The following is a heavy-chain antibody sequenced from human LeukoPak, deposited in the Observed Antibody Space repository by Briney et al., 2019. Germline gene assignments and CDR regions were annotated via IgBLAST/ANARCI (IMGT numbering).Heavy chain of an antibody. J-gene: IGHJ4*02. CDR3: ARDDDGIDY. CDR2: INPKSGGT. Sequence: GASVKVSCKASGYTFTGYYIHWARQAPGQGLEWMGWINPKSGGTNYAQKFQGRVTMTRETSISTAYMELTSLTSDDTAVYYCARDDDGIDYWGQGTLVIVSS. V-gene: IGHV1-2*02. CDR1: GYTFTGYY. D-gene: IGHD1-26*01.